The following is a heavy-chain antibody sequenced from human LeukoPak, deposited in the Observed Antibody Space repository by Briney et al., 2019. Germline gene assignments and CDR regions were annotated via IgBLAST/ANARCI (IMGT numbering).Heavy chain of an antibody. J-gene: IGHJ4*02. CDR1: GFTFSSYG. V-gene: IGHV3-30*02. CDR3: AKAEGSSSRGIDY. CDR2: IRYDGSNK. D-gene: IGHD6-6*01. Sequence: GGSLRLSCAASGFTFSSYGMHWVRQAPGKGLEWVAFIRYDGSNKYYADSVKGRFTISRDNSKNTLYLQMNSLRAEDTAVYYCAKAEGSSSRGIDYWGQGTLVTVSS.